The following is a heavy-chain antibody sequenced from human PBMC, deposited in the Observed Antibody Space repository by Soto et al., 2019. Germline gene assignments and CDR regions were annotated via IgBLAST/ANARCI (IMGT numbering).Heavy chain of an antibody. V-gene: IGHV1-3*01. CDR2: INAGNGNT. D-gene: IGHD2-15*01. J-gene: IGHJ1*01. CDR1: GYTFTSYA. CDR3: AVYCSGGSCFPEYFQH. Sequence: QVRLVQSGAEVKKPGASVKVSCKASGYTFTSYAMHWVRQAPGQRLEWMGWINAGNGNTKYSQKFQGRVTITRDTSASTAYMELSSLRSEDTAVYYCAVYCSGGSCFPEYFQHWGQGTLVTVSS.